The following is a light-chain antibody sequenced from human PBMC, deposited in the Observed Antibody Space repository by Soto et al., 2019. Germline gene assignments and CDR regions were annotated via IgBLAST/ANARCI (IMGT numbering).Light chain of an antibody. CDR2: GAS. Sequence: EVVMTQSPATLSVSPGERVTFSCRASQSVTTNLAWYQHKPGQSPRLLISGASTGASGIPPRFSGSGSGTEFTLTIDRLQSEDFAVYYCQQYNSWPPITFGQGTRLEIK. CDR1: QSVTTN. CDR3: QQYNSWPPIT. J-gene: IGKJ5*01. V-gene: IGKV3-15*01.